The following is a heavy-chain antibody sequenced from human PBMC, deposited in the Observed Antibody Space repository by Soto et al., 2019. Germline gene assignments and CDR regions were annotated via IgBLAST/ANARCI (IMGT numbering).Heavy chain of an antibody. CDR3: ARGLGIVDY. D-gene: IGHD7-27*01. CDR1: GFTFSSYA. V-gene: IGHV3-30-3*01. J-gene: IGHJ4*02. CDR2: ISYDGSNK. Sequence: QVQLVESGGGVVQPGRSLRLSCAASGFTFSSYAMHWVRQAPGKGLEWVAVISYDGSNKYYADSVKGRFTISRDNSQNTLYLQMNSLRAEDTAVYYCARGLGIVDYWGQGTLVTVSS.